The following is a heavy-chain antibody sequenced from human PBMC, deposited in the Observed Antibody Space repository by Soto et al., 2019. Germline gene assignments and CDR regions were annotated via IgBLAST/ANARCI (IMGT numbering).Heavy chain of an antibody. D-gene: IGHD6-13*01. CDR1: GYTFTSYY. V-gene: IGHV1-46*01. CDR3: ARDLLDSSTPDYGMDV. Sequence: ASVKVSCKASGYTFTSYYMHWVRQAPGQGLEWMGIINPSGGSTSYAQKFQGRVTVTRDTSTSTVYMELSSLRSEDTAVYYCARDLLDSSTPDYGMDVWGQGTTVTVSS. CDR2: INPSGGST. J-gene: IGHJ6*02.